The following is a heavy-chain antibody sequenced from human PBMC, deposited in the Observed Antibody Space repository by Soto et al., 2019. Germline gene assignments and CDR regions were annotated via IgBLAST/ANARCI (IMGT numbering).Heavy chain of an antibody. Sequence: ASVKVSCKASGYTFTGYYMHWVRQAPGQGLEWMGWVNPNSGGTNYAQKFQGRVTMTRDTSISTAYMELSRLRSDDTAVYYCAREECSSTSCYSRYYYGMDVWGQGTTVTVSS. CDR3: AREECSSTSCYSRYYYGMDV. J-gene: IGHJ6*02. D-gene: IGHD2-2*01. CDR1: GYTFTGYY. V-gene: IGHV1-2*02. CDR2: VNPNSGGT.